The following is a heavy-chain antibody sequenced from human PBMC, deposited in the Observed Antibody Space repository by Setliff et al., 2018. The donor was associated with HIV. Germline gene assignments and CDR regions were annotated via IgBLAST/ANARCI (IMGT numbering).Heavy chain of an antibody. J-gene: IGHJ4*02. V-gene: IGHV4-39*01. Sequence: PSETLSLTCTVSAGSIRSSTYYWAWIRQPPGKGLEWIGTIYYSGSTYYNPSLKSRATISVDTSKNQFSLKLSSVTAADTAVYYCIIAYSSGWLAPMGFDSWGQGTLGTVS. CDR1: AGSIRSSTYY. D-gene: IGHD6-19*01. CDR3: IIAYSSGWLAPMGFDS. CDR2: IYYSGST.